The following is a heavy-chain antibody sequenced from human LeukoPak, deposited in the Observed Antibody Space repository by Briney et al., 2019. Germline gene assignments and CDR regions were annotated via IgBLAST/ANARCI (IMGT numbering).Heavy chain of an antibody. CDR2: ISYDGRNK. D-gene: IGHD3-3*01. V-gene: IGHV3-30*04. Sequence: GGSLRLSCAASGFTFSSYAMHWVRRAPGKGLGGGAVISYDGRNKYYADSVKGRFTISRDNSKNTLYLQMNSLRAEDTAVYYCVGVRFLEWLGDAFDIWGQGTMVTVSS. J-gene: IGHJ3*02. CDR3: VGVRFLEWLGDAFDI. CDR1: GFTFSSYA.